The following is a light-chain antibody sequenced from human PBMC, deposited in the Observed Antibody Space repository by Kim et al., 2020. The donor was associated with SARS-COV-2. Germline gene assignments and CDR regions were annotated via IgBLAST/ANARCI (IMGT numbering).Light chain of an antibody. CDR3: QQYGSYFRT. CDR2: DAS. CDR1: ESISGW. J-gene: IGKJ1*01. Sequence: IQMTQSPSNLSASVGDRVTITCRASESISGWVAWYQQKPGKAPNVLIFDASTLYNGVPSRFSGSGSGTEFTLTINSLQPDDVATYYCQQYGSYFRTFGQGTKVDIK. V-gene: IGKV1-5*01.